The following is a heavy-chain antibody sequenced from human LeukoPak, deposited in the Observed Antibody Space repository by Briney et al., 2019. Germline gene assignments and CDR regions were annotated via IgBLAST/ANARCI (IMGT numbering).Heavy chain of an antibody. CDR2: IDWDDDK. CDR3: ARGRWVFDY. J-gene: IGHJ4*02. Sequence: SGPEVVNPTQTLTLTCTFSGFSLRTSGMCVSWIRQPPGRALEWLARIDWDDDKYYSTSLKTRLTISKDTSNNQVVLTMTNMDPVDTATYYCARGRWVFDYWGQGTLVT. V-gene: IGHV2-70*11. CDR1: GFSLRTSGMC. D-gene: IGHD6-13*01.